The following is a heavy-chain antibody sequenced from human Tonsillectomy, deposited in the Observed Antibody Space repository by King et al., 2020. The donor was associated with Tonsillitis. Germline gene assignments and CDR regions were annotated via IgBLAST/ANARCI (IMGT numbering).Heavy chain of an antibody. CDR2: INAGNGNT. D-gene: IGHD1-26*01. V-gene: IGHV1-3*01. Sequence: QLVQSGAEVKKPGASVKISCKASGYTFTTYAIHWVRQAPGQRLGWMGWINAGNGNTKYSPKFQGRVTITRDTSANTAYLDLSSLRSEDTAIYYCARGWGGLTYWGQGTLVTVSS. J-gene: IGHJ4*02. CDR1: GYTFTTYA. CDR3: ARGWGGLTY.